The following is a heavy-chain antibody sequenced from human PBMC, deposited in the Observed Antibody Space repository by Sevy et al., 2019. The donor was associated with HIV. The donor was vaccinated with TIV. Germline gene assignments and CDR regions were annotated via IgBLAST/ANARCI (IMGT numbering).Heavy chain of an antibody. D-gene: IGHD3-3*01. CDR3: ARDSWGVFGVGHFDY. J-gene: IGHJ4*02. V-gene: IGHV3-30-3*01. CDR1: GFTFSSYA. Sequence: GGSLRLSCAASGFTFSSYAMHWVRQAPGKGLEWVAVISYDGSNKYYADSVKGRITISSDNSKNKMYLQMNSLRAEDTAVYYCARDSWGVFGVGHFDYWGQGTLVTVSS. CDR2: ISYDGSNK.